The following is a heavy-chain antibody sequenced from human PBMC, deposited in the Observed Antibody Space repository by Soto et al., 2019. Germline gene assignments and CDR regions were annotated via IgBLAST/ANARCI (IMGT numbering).Heavy chain of an antibody. CDR3: AKTGPYYDFWSGYSNYYYGMDV. D-gene: IGHD3-3*01. J-gene: IGHJ6*02. CDR2: ISGSGGST. V-gene: IGHV3-23*01. CDR1: GFTFSSYA. Sequence: LRLSCAGSGFTFSSYAMSWVRQAPGKGLEWVSAISGSGGSTYYADSVKGRFTISRDNSKNTLYLQMNSLRAEDTAVYYCAKTGPYYDFWSGYSNYYYGMDVWGQGTTVTV.